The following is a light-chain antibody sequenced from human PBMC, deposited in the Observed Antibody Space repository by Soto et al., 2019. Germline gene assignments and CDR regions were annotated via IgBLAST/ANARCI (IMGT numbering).Light chain of an antibody. V-gene: IGKV1-5*01. CDR3: QQYDVYWT. Sequence: DIRMTQSPSTLSASVGDRVTITCRASQSISSWLAWYQQKPGKAPKFLIYDASSLESGVPSRFSGSGSGTEFTLTISSLQPDDFATYYCQQYDVYWTFGQGTKVDIK. CDR2: DAS. CDR1: QSISSW. J-gene: IGKJ1*01.